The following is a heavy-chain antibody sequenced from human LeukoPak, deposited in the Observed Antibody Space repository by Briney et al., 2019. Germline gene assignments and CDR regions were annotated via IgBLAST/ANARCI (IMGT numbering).Heavy chain of an antibody. J-gene: IGHJ4*02. CDR1: GFTFSSYA. Sequence: GGSLRLSCAASGFTFSSYAMHWVRQAPGKGLEWVAVISYDGSNKYYADSVKGRFTISRDNSKNTVYLQMNSLRAEDTAVYYCARDGGATTHFDYWGQGTLVTVSS. D-gene: IGHD1-26*01. V-gene: IGHV3-30-3*01. CDR3: ARDGGATTHFDY. CDR2: ISYDGSNK.